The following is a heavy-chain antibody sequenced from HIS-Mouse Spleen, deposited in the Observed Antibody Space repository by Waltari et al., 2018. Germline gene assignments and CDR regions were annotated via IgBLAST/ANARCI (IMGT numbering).Heavy chain of an antibody. CDR1: GFPFSSSR. J-gene: IGHJ4*02. CDR2: ISSSSSYI. CDR3: ASLYYDILTGYYRDY. Sequence: EVQLVESGGGLVKPGGSLRLSCAASGFPFSSSRMHWVRQAPGKGLEWVSSISSSSSYIYYADSVKGRFTISRDNAKNSLYLQMNSLRAEDTAVYYCASLYYDILTGYYRDYWGQGTLVTVSS. D-gene: IGHD3-9*01. V-gene: IGHV3-21*01.